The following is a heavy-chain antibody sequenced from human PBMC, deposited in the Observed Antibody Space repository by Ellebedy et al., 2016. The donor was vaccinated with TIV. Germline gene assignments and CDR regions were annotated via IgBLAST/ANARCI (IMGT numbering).Heavy chain of an antibody. J-gene: IGHJ3*01. CDR3: ARQFTAYSYGFDL. CDR2: INQDGSDK. Sequence: GESLKISXEASGFTFNLYWMTWVRLAPGKGLDWVANINQDGSDKYYVDSVKGRFTISRGNTKNSLYLQMSSLRAEDTAVYYCARQFTAYSYGFDLWGRGTMVTVSS. CDR1: GFTFNLYW. V-gene: IGHV3-7*01. D-gene: IGHD4-11*01.